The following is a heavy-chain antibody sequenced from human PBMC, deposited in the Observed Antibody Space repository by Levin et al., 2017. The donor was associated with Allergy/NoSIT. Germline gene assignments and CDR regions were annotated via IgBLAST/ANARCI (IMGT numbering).Heavy chain of an antibody. CDR1: GFTFSTYG. CDR2: IWYDGSSK. CDR3: ARFGVNWGLDY. D-gene: IGHD7-27*01. V-gene: IGHV3-33*01. J-gene: IGHJ4*02. Sequence: QAGGSLRLSCAASGFTFSTYGMHWVRQAPGKGLEWVAVIWYDGSSKYYADSVKGQLTISRDNSKNMLYLQMNSLRAEDTAVYYCARFGVNWGLDYWGQGTLVTVSS.